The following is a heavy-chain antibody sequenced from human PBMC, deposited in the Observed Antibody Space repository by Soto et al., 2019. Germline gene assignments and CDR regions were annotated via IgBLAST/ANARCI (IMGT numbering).Heavy chain of an antibody. CDR3: ARSRANYYDSRGYYYSTFDY. CDR1: GYTITNYA. V-gene: IGHV1-3*01. Sequence: ASVKVSCKASGYTITNYAMHWVRQAPGQRLEWMGWINAGNGNTKYSQKFQGRVTITRDTSASTAYMELGSLTSEDTAVYYCARSRANYYDSRGYYYSTFDYWGQGTLVTVSS. J-gene: IGHJ4*02. D-gene: IGHD3-22*01. CDR2: INAGNGNT.